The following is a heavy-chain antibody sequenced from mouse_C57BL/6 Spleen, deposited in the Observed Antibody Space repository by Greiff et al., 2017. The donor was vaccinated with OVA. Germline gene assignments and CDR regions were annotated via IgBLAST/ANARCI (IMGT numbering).Heavy chain of an antibody. J-gene: IGHJ2*01. D-gene: IGHD2-1*01. V-gene: IGHV1-54*01. CDR2: INPGSGGT. CDR3: ARWYYGNYFDY. Sequence: QLKQSGAELVRPGTSVKVSCKASGYAFTNYLIEWVKQRPGQGLEWIGVINPGSGGTNYNEKFKGKATLTADKSSSTAYMQLSSLTSEDSAVYFCARWYYGNYFDYWGQGTTLTVSS. CDR1: GYAFTNYL.